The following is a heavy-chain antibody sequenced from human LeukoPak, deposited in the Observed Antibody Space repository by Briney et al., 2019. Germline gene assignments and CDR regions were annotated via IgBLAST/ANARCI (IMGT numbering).Heavy chain of an antibody. D-gene: IGHD1-26*01. J-gene: IGHJ4*02. Sequence: QPGGSLRLSCAASGFIFSNYAMSWVRQAPGKGLEWVSGISSSDGGTYYADSVKGRFTISRDNSKNTLYLQMNSLRAEDTAVYYCAEGGASTFGAHRHFDYWGQGTLVTVSS. V-gene: IGHV3-23*01. CDR3: AEGGASTFGAHRHFDY. CDR1: GFIFSNYA. CDR2: ISSSDGGT.